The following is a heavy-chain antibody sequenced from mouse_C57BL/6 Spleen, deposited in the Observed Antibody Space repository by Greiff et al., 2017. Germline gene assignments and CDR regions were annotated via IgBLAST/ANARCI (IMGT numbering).Heavy chain of an antibody. V-gene: IGHV5-12*01. J-gene: IGHJ4*01. CDR3: ARGSNDYAMDY. CDR2: ISNGGGST. Sequence: SGGGLVQPGGSLKLSCAASGFTFSDYYMYWVRQTPEKRLECVAYISNGGGSTYYPDTVKGRFTISRDNAKNTLYLQMSRLKSEDTAMYYCARGSNDYAMDYWGQGTSGTVSS. D-gene: IGHD1-1*01. CDR1: GFTFSDYY.